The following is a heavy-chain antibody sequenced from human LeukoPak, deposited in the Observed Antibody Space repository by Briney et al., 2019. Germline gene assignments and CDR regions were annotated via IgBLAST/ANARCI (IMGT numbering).Heavy chain of an antibody. CDR2: ISSSGSTI. D-gene: IGHD3-10*02. CDR1: GVTFSSNE. J-gene: IGHJ6*04. Sequence: PGGSLRLSCAASGVTFSSNEMNWVRQAPGKGLEWVSYISSSGSTIYYADSVKVRFTISRDNAKNSLYLQMNSLRAEDTAVYYCAELGITMIGGVWGKGTTVTISS. CDR3: AELGITMIGGV. V-gene: IGHV3-48*03.